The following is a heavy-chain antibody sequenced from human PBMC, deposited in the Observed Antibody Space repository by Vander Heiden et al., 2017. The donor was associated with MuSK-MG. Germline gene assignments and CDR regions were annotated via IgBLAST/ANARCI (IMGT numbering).Heavy chain of an antibody. CDR1: WFPPSNARMG. D-gene: IGHD4-17*01. CDR2: IFSNDEK. V-gene: IGHV2-26*01. Sequence: QVTLKESGPFLVKPPENPTPTCTGSWFPPSNARMGVSWIRQPPGKALEWLAHIFSNDEKSYSTSLKSRLTISKDTSKSQVVLTMTNMDPVDTATYYCARGPTVVTGDHDAFDIWGQGTMVTVSS. CDR3: ARGPTVVTGDHDAFDI. J-gene: IGHJ3*02.